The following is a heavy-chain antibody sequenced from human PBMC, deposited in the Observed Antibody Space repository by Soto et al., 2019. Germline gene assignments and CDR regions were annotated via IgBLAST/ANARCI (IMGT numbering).Heavy chain of an antibody. CDR2: INAGNGNT. Sequence: GVSVKVCCKASGYSFISYAMHWVRQAHGQRLGWMGWINAGNGNTKYSQKFQGRVTITRDTSASTAYMQLSSLRSEDTAVYYCTRTFGRVIDNTDYWGQGTLVNGSS. J-gene: IGHJ4*02. CDR3: TRTFGRVIDNTDY. D-gene: IGHD3-16*02. CDR1: GYSFISYA. V-gene: IGHV1-3*01.